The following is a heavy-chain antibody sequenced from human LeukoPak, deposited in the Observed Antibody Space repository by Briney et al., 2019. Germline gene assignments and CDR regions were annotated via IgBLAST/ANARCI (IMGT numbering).Heavy chain of an antibody. J-gene: IGHJ4*02. Sequence: PSETLSLTCTVSGGSISSGSYYWSWLRQPAGKGLEWIGRIYTSGSTNYNPSLKSRVTISVDTSKNQFSLKLSSVTAADTAVYYCARSLRRDGYNWVYWGQGTLVTVSS. CDR1: GGSISSGSYY. CDR3: ARSLRRDGYNWVY. D-gene: IGHD5-24*01. V-gene: IGHV4-61*02. CDR2: IYTSGST.